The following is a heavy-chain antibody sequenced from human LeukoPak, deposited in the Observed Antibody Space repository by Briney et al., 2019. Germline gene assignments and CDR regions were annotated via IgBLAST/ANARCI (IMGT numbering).Heavy chain of an antibody. CDR2: IYYSGST. V-gene: IGHV4-59*12. J-gene: IGHJ4*02. CDR3: ARTLVTAPYYFDY. D-gene: IGHD2-21*02. Sequence: TSETLSLTCTVSGGSISSYYWSWIRQPPGKGLEWIGYIYYSGSTYYNPSLKSRVTISVDTSKNQFSLKLSSVTAADTAVYYCARTLVTAPYYFDYWGQGTLVTVSS. CDR1: GGSISSYY.